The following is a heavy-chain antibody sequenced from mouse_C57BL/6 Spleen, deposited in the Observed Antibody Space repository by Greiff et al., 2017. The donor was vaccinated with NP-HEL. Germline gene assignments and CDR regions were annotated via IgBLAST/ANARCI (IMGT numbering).Heavy chain of an antibody. CDR2: ISSGGDYI. CDR3: TRRYGSSYLYAMDY. CDR1: GFTFSSYA. J-gene: IGHJ4*01. V-gene: IGHV5S21*01. Sequence: EVQLVESGEGLVKPGGSLKLSCAASGFTFSSYAMSWVRQTPEKRLEWVAYISSGGDYIYYADTVKGRFTISRDNARNTLYLQMSSLKSEDTAMYYCTRRYGSSYLYAMDYWGQGTSVTVSS. D-gene: IGHD1-1*01.